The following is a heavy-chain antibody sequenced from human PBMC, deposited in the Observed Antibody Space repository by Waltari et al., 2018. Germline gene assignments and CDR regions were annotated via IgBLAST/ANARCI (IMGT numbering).Heavy chain of an antibody. CDR3: AKERPAAIGGWFDP. CDR1: GFTFRSYA. V-gene: IGHV3-23*04. J-gene: IGHJ5*02. D-gene: IGHD2-2*02. Sequence: EVQLVESGGGLVQPGGSLRLSCAASGFTFRSYALSWVRQAPGKGLEWVSAISGSGGRTYYAASVKGVFTISRDNSKNTLYLQMNSLRAEDTAVYYCAKERPAAIGGWFDPWGQGTLVTVSS. CDR2: ISGSGGRT.